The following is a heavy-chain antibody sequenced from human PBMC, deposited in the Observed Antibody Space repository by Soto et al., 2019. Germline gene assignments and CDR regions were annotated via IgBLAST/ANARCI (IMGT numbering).Heavy chain of an antibody. Sequence: SETLSLTCTVSGGSISSGGYYWSWIRQHPGKGLEWIGYIYYSGSTYYNPSLKSRVTISVDTSKNQFSLKLSSVTAADTAMYYCARDCSGGSCYWGYGMDVWGQGTTVTVSS. J-gene: IGHJ6*02. CDR3: ARDCSGGSCYWGYGMDV. CDR1: GGSISSGGYY. CDR2: IYYSGST. D-gene: IGHD2-15*01. V-gene: IGHV4-31*03.